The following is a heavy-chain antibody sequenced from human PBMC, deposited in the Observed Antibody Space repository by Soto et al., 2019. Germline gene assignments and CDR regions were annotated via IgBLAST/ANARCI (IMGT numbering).Heavy chain of an antibody. CDR1: GVSISSTH. CDR2: IDDSGRT. D-gene: IGHD3-10*01. J-gene: IGHJ3*02. CDR3: ESYRVREIILWDGAFDI. V-gene: IGHV4-59*01. Sequence: PSETLSLTCTVSGVSISSTHWSWIRQSPGKGLEWIGYIDDSGRTNYNPSLNSRVTISGDTSKNQFSLKLTSVTPADTAVYYCESYRVREIILWDGAFDIWGQGTMVTVSS.